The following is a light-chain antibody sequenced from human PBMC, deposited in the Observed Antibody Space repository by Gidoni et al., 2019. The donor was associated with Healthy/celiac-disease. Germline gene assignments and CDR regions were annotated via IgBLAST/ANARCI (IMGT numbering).Light chain of an antibody. V-gene: IGKV3-11*01. CDR1: QSVSSH. Sequence: EIVLTQSPATLSLSPGESATLSCRASQSVSSHLAWYQQKPGQAPMLLIYDASNRATGIPARFSGSGSGTDFTLTISSLEPEDFAVYYCQQRRAFGQGTKLEIK. CDR3: QQRRA. CDR2: DAS. J-gene: IGKJ2*01.